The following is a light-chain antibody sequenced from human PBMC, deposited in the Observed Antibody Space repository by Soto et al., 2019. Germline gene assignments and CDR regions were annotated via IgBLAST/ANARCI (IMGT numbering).Light chain of an antibody. CDR3: QQLNSYPTT. J-gene: IGKJ4*01. CDR2: AAA. CDR1: QGISSY. V-gene: IGKV1-9*01. Sequence: QLTQSPSSLSASVGDRVTITCRASQGISSYLVWYQQKPGKAPKLLIYAAATLQSGVPSRFSGSGSGTDFTLTISSLQPEDFATYYCQQLNSYPTTFGGGTKVEIK.